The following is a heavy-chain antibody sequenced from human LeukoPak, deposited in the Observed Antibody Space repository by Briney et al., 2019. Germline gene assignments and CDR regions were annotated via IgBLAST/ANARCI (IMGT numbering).Heavy chain of an antibody. Sequence: GGSLRLSCAASGFTFSSYAMSWVRQAPGKGLEWVSAISGSGGSTYYADSVKGRFTISRDNSKNTLYLQMNSLRAEDTAVYYCARVMHQLLLEGAFDIWGQGTMVTVSS. D-gene: IGHD2-2*01. V-gene: IGHV3-23*01. CDR1: GFTFSSYA. CDR3: ARVMHQLLLEGAFDI. J-gene: IGHJ3*02. CDR2: ISGSGGST.